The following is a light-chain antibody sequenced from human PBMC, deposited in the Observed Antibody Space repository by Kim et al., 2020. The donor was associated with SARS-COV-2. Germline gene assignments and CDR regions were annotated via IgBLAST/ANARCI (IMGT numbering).Light chain of an antibody. J-gene: IGLJ3*02. Sequence: SVSPGQTARITCSGDVLAKKYARWFQQKPGQAPVLLIYKDTERPSGIPERFSGSSSGTTVTLTISGAQVEDEADYYCYSAADNNRVFGGGTQLTV. CDR1: VLAKKY. CDR3: YSAADNNRV. V-gene: IGLV3-27*01. CDR2: KDT.